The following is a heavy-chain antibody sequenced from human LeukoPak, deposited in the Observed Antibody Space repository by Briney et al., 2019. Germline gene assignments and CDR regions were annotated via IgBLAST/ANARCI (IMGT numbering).Heavy chain of an antibody. CDR2: ISGSGGST. D-gene: IGHD2-2*01. CDR3: ARDWRAIVVVPAAPFFDY. V-gene: IGHV3-23*01. J-gene: IGHJ4*02. CDR1: GFTFSSYA. Sequence: GGSLRLSCAASGFTFSSYAMSWVRQAPGKGLEWVSAISGSGGSTYYADSVKGRFTISRDNAKNSLYLQMNSLRAEDTAVYYCARDWRAIVVVPAAPFFDYWGQGTLVTVSS.